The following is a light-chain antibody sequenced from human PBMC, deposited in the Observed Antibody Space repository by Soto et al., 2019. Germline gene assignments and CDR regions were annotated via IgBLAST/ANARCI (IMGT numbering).Light chain of an antibody. CDR3: QHYNSYSEA. Sequence: DIQMTQSPSTLSGSVGDRVTITCRASQTISSWLAWYQQKPGKAPKLLIYKASTLKSGVPSRFSGSGSGTEFTLTISSLQPDDFATYDCQHYNSYSEAFGQGPKVELK. CDR2: KAS. V-gene: IGKV1-5*03. CDR1: QTISSW. J-gene: IGKJ1*01.